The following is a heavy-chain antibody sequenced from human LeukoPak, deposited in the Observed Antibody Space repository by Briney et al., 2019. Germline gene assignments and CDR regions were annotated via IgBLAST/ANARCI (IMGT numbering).Heavy chain of an antibody. CDR2: VYFRGTT. J-gene: IGHJ4*02. V-gene: IGHV4-59*01. CDR1: GGSISSYY. CDR3: ARSPGAPFDY. Sequence: SETLSLTCTVSGGSISSYYWSWIRQPPGKGLEWIGYVYFRGTTNYNPSIKSRVTISVDTSKNQFSLKLTSVTAADTAVYYCARSPGAPFDYWGQGSLVTVSS. D-gene: IGHD7-27*01.